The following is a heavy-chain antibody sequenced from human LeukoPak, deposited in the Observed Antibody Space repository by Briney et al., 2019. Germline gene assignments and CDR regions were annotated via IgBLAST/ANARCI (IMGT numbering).Heavy chain of an antibody. CDR3: AKEGGYSSSWYESWFDP. D-gene: IGHD6-13*01. CDR1: GFTFSSYA. V-gene: IGHV3-23*01. J-gene: IGHJ5*02. CDR2: ISGSGGST. Sequence: GGSLRLSCAASGFTFSSYAMSWVRQAPGKGLEWVSAISGSGGSTYYADSVKGRFTISRDNSKNTLYLQMNSLRAEDTAVYYCAKEGGYSSSWYESWFDPWGQGTLVTVSS.